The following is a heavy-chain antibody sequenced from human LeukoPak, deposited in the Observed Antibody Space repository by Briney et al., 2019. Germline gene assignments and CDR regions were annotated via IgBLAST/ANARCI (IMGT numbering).Heavy chain of an antibody. Sequence: PGESLKISCKGSGYSFTSYWIGWVRQMPGKGLEWMGIIYPGDSDTRYSPSFQGQVNISVDKSINTAYLQWSSLKASDTAMYYCARTYYYDSSAYHNPFDIWGQGTMVTVSS. CDR2: IYPGDSDT. V-gene: IGHV5-51*01. CDR1: GYSFTSYW. D-gene: IGHD3-22*01. CDR3: ARTYYYDSSAYHNPFDI. J-gene: IGHJ3*02.